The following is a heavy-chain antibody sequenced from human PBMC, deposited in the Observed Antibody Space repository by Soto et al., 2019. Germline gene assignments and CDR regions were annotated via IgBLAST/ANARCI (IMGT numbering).Heavy chain of an antibody. V-gene: IGHV3-43*01. CDR2: ISWDGGST. D-gene: IGHD5-12*01. CDR1: GFTFDDYT. Sequence: GGSLRLSCAASGFTFDDYTMHWVRQAPGKGLEWVSLISWDGGSTYYADSVKGRFTISRDNSKNSLYLQMNSLRTEDTALYYCAKDMGDGYNLAWLDYWGQGTLVTVSS. J-gene: IGHJ4*02. CDR3: AKDMGDGYNLAWLDY.